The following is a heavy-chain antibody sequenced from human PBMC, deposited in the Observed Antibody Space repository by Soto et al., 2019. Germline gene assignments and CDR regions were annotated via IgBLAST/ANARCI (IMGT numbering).Heavy chain of an antibody. CDR1: EFTFISYG. D-gene: IGHD3-22*01. V-gene: IGHV3-30*18. CDR3: VNDPTSYYNSSGYRDD. CDR2: ISYDGSNK. J-gene: IGHJ4*02. Sequence: GWSLRLSCAASEFTFISYGMHCVRQAPGKGLEWVAVISYDGSNKYYADSVKGRFTISRDNSKSTLYLQMNSLRSEDTAVYYFVNDPTSYYNSSGYRDDWAQEPLV.